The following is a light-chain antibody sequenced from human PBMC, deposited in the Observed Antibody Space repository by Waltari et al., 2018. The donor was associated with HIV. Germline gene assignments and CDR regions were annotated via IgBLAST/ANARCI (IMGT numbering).Light chain of an antibody. V-gene: IGLV1-47*01. CDR3: AAWDDGLSGPV. CDR2: RNS. Sequence: QSVLTQPPSASATSGQRVTIPCSGGTSNIGSTYVYWYQAVPGTAPKLLLYRNSQRPSGVPDRFSGSKSGTSASLAISGLRSEDEAQYFCAAWDDGLSGPVFGGGTRLTVL. CDR1: TSNIGSTY. J-gene: IGLJ3*02.